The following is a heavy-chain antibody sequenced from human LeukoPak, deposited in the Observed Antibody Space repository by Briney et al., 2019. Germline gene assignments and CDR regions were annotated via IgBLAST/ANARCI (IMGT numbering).Heavy chain of an antibody. CDR2: MNPNSGNT. V-gene: IGHV1-8*01. CDR3: ATEVRETEIYYYYYMDV. CDR1: GYTFTSYD. J-gene: IGHJ6*03. D-gene: IGHD1-14*01. Sequence: ASVKVSCKASGYTFTSYDINWVRQATGQGLEWMGWMNPNSGNTGYAQKFQGRVTMTRNTSISTAYMELSSLRSEDTAVYYCATEVRETEIYYYYYMDVWGKGTTVTVSS.